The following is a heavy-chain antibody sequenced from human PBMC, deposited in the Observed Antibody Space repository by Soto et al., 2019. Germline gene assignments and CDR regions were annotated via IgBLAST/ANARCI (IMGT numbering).Heavy chain of an antibody. Sequence: QVQLVESGGGVVQPGRSLRLSCAASGFTFSTYGMHWVRQAPGKGLEWVAVISYDETNKDYADSVKGRFTISRDNSKNTLYLEVSSLRAEDTSIYYCAKRSGYYFDSWGQGTLVTVSS. CDR1: GFTFSTYG. CDR2: ISYDETNK. V-gene: IGHV3-30*18. J-gene: IGHJ4*02. D-gene: IGHD3-3*01. CDR3: AKRSGYYFDS.